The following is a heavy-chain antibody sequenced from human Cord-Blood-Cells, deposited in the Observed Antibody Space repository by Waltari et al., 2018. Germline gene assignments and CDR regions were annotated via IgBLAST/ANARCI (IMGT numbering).Heavy chain of an antibody. CDR1: GYTLTELS. Sequence: QVQLVQSGAEVKKPGASVKVSCKVSGYTLTELSMHWVRQAPGKGLEWMGGFDPEDGETIYAQKFQGRVTMTEDTSTDTAYMELNSLRSEDTAVYYCATNTPPYDSSGYYFDYWGQGTLVTVSS. D-gene: IGHD3-22*01. V-gene: IGHV1-24*01. CDR3: ATNTPPYDSSGYYFDY. J-gene: IGHJ4*02. CDR2: FDPEDGET.